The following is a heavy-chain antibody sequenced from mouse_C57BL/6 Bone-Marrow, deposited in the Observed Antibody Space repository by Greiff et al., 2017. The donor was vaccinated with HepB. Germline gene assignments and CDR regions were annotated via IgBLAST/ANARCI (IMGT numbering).Heavy chain of an antibody. CDR1: GFTFSSYA. CDR3: TRPYYDYWYFDV. D-gene: IGHD2-10*01. Sequence: EVQVVESGEGLVKPGGSLKLSCAASGFTFSSYAMSWVRQTPEKRLEWVAYISSGGDYIYYADTVKGRFTISRDNARNTLYLQMSSLKSEDTAMYYCTRPYYDYWYFDVWGTGTTVTVSS. J-gene: IGHJ1*03. CDR2: ISSGGDYI. V-gene: IGHV5-9-1*02.